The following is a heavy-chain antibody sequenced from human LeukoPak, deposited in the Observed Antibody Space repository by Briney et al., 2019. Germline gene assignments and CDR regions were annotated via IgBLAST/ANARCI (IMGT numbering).Heavy chain of an antibody. J-gene: IGHJ4*02. CDR1: GFTFNSYW. CDR2: IKHDGSEK. D-gene: IGHD5-12*01. Sequence: GGSLRLSCADSGFTFNSYWMGWVRQTPGKGLEWVANIKHDGSEKYYVGSVEGRFTISRDNAKNSLFLQMNSLRAEDTAVYYCARDSGHTGYDLLDYWGQGTLVTVSS. CDR3: ARDSGHTGYDLLDY. V-gene: IGHV3-7*01.